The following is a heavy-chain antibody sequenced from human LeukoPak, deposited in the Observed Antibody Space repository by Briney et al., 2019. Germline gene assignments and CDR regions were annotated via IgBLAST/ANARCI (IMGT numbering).Heavy chain of an antibody. CDR2: LYASGST. J-gene: IGHJ4*02. V-gene: IGHV4-4*07. Sequence: SGTLSLTCTVSGGSISSYSWSWIRQPAGKGLEWIGRLYASGSTNYNPSLKSRVTMSVDTSKNQFSLKLSSVTAADTAVYYCVDFDFDYWGQGTLVTVSS. CDR3: VDFDFDY. CDR1: GGSISSYS.